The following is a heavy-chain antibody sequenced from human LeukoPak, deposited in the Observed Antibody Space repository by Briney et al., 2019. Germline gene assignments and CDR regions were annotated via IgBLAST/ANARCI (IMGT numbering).Heavy chain of an antibody. Sequence: RGESLKISCKGSGYSFTSYWIGWVRQMPGKGLEWMGIIYPGDSDTRYSPSFQGQVTISADKSISTAYLQWSSLKASDTAMYYCASLGWGSGYYHDAFDIWGQGTMVTVSS. CDR3: ASLGWGSGYYHDAFDI. V-gene: IGHV5-51*01. CDR1: GYSFTSYW. D-gene: IGHD3-22*01. CDR2: IYPGDSDT. J-gene: IGHJ3*02.